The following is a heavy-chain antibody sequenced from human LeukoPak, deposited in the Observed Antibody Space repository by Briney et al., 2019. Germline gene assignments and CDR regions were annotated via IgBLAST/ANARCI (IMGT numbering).Heavy chain of an antibody. CDR3: ARDRDGYNYPFDY. Sequence: SETLSLTCAVYGGSFSGYYWSWIRQPPGKGLQWIGEINHSGSTNYNPSLKSRVTISVDTSKNQFSLKLSSVTAADTAVYYCARDRDGYNYPFDYWGPGTLVTVSS. D-gene: IGHD5-24*01. J-gene: IGHJ4*02. CDR1: GGSFSGYY. CDR2: INHSGST. V-gene: IGHV4-34*01.